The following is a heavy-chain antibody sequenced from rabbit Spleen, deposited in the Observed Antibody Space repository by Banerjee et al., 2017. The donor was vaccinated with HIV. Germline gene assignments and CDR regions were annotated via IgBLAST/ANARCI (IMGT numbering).Heavy chain of an antibody. Sequence: QLVESRGGLVTPGGSLKLSCKASGFTISSNYWMNWVRQAPGKGLEWIGYIDPIFGTTDYASWVNGRFTISSDNAQSTVDLKMTSLTAADTATYFCARDGAGGSYFALWGPGTLVTVS. CDR3: ARDGAGGSYFAL. V-gene: IGHV1S7*01. J-gene: IGHJ4*01. CDR1: GFTISSNY. D-gene: IGHD8-1*01. CDR2: IDPIFGTT.